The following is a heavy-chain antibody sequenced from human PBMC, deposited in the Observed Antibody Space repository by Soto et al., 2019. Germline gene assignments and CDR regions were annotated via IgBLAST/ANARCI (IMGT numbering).Heavy chain of an antibody. Sequence: SETLSLSCTVSGGPISSYYWSWIRQPPGKGPAWIGYIYYSGSTNYNPSLKSRVTISVDTSKNQFSLKLSSVTAADTAVYYCARAGIAVSGTAYYYGMDVWGQGTTVTVSS. CDR3: ARAGIAVSGTAYYYGMDV. CDR2: IYYSGST. J-gene: IGHJ6*02. D-gene: IGHD6-19*01. CDR1: GGPISSYY. V-gene: IGHV4-59*01.